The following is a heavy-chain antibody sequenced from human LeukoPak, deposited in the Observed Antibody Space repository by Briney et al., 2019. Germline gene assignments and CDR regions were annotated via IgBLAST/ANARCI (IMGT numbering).Heavy chain of an antibody. Sequence: GGSLRLSCAVSGFSFSTYSMNWVRQAPGKGLEWVSSITSSSRNIYYADSVKGRFTISRDNAKNSLYLQMNSLRAEDTAVYYCARDTLRFLEWLPFDYWGQGTLVTVSS. V-gene: IGHV3-21*01. CDR1: GFSFSTYS. CDR3: ARDTLRFLEWLPFDY. CDR2: ITSSSRNI. D-gene: IGHD3-3*01. J-gene: IGHJ4*02.